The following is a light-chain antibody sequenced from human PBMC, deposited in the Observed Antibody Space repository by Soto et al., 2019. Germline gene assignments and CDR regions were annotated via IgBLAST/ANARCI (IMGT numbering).Light chain of an antibody. CDR2: DAS. J-gene: IGKJ3*01. V-gene: IGKV1-33*01. CDR1: RAISNY. Sequence: DIQMTQSPSSLSASVGDRVTITCQASRAISNYLNWYQQKPGKAPKLLIYDASNLETGVPSRFSGSGSGTDFTFTISSLQPEDIATYYCQQYDNPLTFGPGTKVDIK. CDR3: QQYDNPLT.